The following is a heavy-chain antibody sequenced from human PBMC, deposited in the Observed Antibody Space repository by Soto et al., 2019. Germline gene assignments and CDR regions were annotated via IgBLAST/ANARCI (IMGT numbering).Heavy chain of an antibody. CDR3: SRSTILGNWFKP. CDR1: GYTFTSYA. Sequence: ASVKVSCKASGYTFTSYAMHWVRQAPGQRLEWMGWINAGNGNTKYSQKFEGRVTISRDTSASTAYMQLRSLTSHDRPVYCCSRSTILGNWFKPWRQGTLXTVSS. J-gene: IGHJ5*02. V-gene: IGHV1-3*01. CDR2: INAGNGNT. D-gene: IGHD2-2*01.